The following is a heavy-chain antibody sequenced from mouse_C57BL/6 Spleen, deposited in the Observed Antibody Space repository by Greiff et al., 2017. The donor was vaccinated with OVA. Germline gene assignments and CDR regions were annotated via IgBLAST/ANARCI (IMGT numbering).Heavy chain of an antibody. Sequence: QVQLQQPGAELVKPGASVKLSCKASGYTFTSYWMQWVKQRPGQGLEWIGEIDPSDSYTNYNQKFKGKATLTVDTSSSTAYMQLSSLTSEDSAVYYCASGGWGDYWGQGTTLTVSS. CDR1: GYTFTSYW. J-gene: IGHJ2*01. D-gene: IGHD3-3*01. CDR2: IDPSDSYT. V-gene: IGHV1-50*01. CDR3: ASGGWGDY.